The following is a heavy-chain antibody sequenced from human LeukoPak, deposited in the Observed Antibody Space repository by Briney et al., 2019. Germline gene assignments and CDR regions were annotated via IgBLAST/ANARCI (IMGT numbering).Heavy chain of an antibody. CDR2: ISTSSSYI. CDR3: AELGITMIGGV. J-gene: IGHJ6*04. CDR1: GFTFSGST. D-gene: IGHD3-10*02. Sequence: GGSLRLSCAASGFTFSGSTMNWVRQAPGKGLEWVSFISTSSSYIYYADSVRGRFTISRDNAKNSLYLQMNSLRAEDTAVYYCAELGITMIGGVWGEGTTVTISS. V-gene: IGHV3-21*01.